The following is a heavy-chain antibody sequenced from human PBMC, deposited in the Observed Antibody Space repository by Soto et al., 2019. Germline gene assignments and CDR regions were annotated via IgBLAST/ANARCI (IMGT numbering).Heavy chain of an antibody. CDR2: ISTYNGNT. D-gene: IGHD4-17*01. J-gene: IGHJ6*03. V-gene: IGHV1-18*01. CDR1: GYTFTNYG. CDR3: ARTTVTASYYYMDV. Sequence: ASVKVSCKASGYTFTNYGFTWVRQAPGQGLEWLGWISTYNGNTKYAQKVQGRLTMTTDTSTSTANMELNSLRSDDTALYYCARTTVTASYYYMDVWGKGSTVTVSS.